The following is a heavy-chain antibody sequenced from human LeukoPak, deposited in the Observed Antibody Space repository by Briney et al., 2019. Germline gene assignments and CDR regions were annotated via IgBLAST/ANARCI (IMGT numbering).Heavy chain of an antibody. J-gene: IGHJ5*02. CDR1: GYTFTSYD. D-gene: IGHD2-2*01. CDR2: MNPNSGNT. V-gene: IGHV1-8*01. Sequence: GASVKVSCKASGYTFTSYDINWVRQATGQGLEWMGWMNPNSGNTGYAQKFQGRVTMTRNTSISTAYMELSSLRSEDTAVYYCARGVGYCSSTSCYDWFDPWGQGTLVTVSS. CDR3: ARGVGYCSSTSCYDWFDP.